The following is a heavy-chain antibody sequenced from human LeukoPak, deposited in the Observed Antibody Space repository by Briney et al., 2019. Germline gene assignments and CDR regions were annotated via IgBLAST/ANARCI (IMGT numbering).Heavy chain of an antibody. D-gene: IGHD2-21*01. V-gene: IGHV1-18*01. Sequence: ASVKLSCTASGYTFTSYGISWVREAAGQELEWRGWIRAYNVNTNYAQNLQGRVTMSTDTTTSTDYMELRSLRSDDTGVYYCARVSLLLSDLDYWGQGTLVTVSS. J-gene: IGHJ4*02. CDR3: ARVSLLLSDLDY. CDR2: IRAYNVNT. CDR1: GYTFTSYG.